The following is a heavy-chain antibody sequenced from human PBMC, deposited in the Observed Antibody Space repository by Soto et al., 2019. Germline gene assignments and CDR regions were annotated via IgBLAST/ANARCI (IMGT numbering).Heavy chain of an antibody. J-gene: IGHJ5*02. CDR2: IHYSGLT. Sequence: TSETLSLTCAVSGGSITSGAYYWTWIRQHPGKGLEWIAYIHYSGLTYYNPSLKSRVTISVDTSNNQFSLKLGSVTAADTAVYYCARYYFDSSGYSNWFDPWGQGTLVTVSS. V-gene: IGHV4-31*11. CDR3: ARYYFDSSGYSNWFDP. D-gene: IGHD3-22*01. CDR1: GGSITSGAYY.